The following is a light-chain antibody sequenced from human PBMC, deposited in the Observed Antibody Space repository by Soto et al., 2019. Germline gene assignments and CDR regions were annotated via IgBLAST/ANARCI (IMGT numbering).Light chain of an antibody. CDR2: GAS. CDR1: QSVKNNY. CDR3: QQYGSSPT. V-gene: IGKV3-20*01. J-gene: IGKJ5*01. Sequence: EIVLTQSPGTLSLSPGDRATLSCRASQSVKNNYLVWYQQKVGQAPRLLMSGASSRATGIPDRFSGSGSGTDFTLTISRLETEDFAVYYCQQYGSSPTFGQGTRLEIK.